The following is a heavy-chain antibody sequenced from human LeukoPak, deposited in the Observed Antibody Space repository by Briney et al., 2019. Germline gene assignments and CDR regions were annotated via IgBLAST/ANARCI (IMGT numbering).Heavy chain of an antibody. J-gene: IGHJ4*02. CDR1: GGSISDYY. V-gene: IGHV4-4*07. CDR3: ARERSTTINTYYFDS. CDR2: MYVSGNT. Sequence: PSETLSLTCTVSGGSISDYYWNWIRQPAGKGLEWIGRMYVSGNTNYNPSLKGRVAMSLDTSTNQFSLQLTSVTAADTAVYYCARERSTTINTYYFDSWGQGTLVTVSS. D-gene: IGHD4-11*01.